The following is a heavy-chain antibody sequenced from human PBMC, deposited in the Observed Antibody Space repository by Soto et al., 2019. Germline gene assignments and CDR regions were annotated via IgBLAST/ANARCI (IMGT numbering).Heavy chain of an antibody. D-gene: IGHD3-10*01. V-gene: IGHV3-21*01. CDR1: GFTFSSYS. Sequence: EVQLVESGGGLVKPGGSLRLSCAASGFTFSSYSMNWVRQAPGKGLEWVSSISSSSSYIYYADSVKGRFTISRDNAKNSLYLQMNSLRAEDTAVYYCASLPGGFGELAPDYWGQGTLVTVSS. CDR3: ASLPGGFGELAPDY. CDR2: ISSSSSYI. J-gene: IGHJ4*02.